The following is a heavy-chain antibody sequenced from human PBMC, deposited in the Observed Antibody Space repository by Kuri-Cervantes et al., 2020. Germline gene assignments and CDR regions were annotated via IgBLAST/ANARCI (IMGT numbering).Heavy chain of an antibody. D-gene: IGHD6-6*01. Sequence: LRLSCAVSGSSIINGAYSWSWIRQPPGKGLEWIGYISHGRSTSYNPSLSSRVTISVDMSKNQLSLKLTSVNAADTAIYYCARSLAAGTNWFDPWGQGTLVTVSS. CDR1: GSSIINGAYS. CDR2: ISHGRST. CDR3: ARSLAAGTNWFDP. V-gene: IGHV4-30-2*01. J-gene: IGHJ5*02.